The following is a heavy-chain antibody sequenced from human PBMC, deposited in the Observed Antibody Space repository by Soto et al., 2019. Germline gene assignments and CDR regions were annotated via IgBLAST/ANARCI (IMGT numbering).Heavy chain of an antibody. CDR1: GFTFISYT. V-gene: IGHV3-21*01. CDR3: ARDYGKPDF. J-gene: IGHJ4*02. D-gene: IGHD4-17*01. Sequence: GGSLRLSCVASGFTFISYTMNWVRQAPGRGLEWVSSINSGSNYIHYADSVRGRFTISRDNAKNSLYLQMNSLRAEDTAVYYCARDYGKPDFWGQGTLVTVSS. CDR2: INSGSNYI.